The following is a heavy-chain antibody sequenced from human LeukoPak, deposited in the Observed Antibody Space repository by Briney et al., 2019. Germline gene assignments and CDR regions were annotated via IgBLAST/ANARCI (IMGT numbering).Heavy chain of an antibody. CDR1: GFTFSTHA. D-gene: IGHD5-12*01. CDR2: VWFDGINK. V-gene: IGHV3-33*01. Sequence: GGSLRLSCAASGFTFSTHAMHWVRQAPGLGLEWVAFVWFDGINKYYADSVKGRFTISRDNSDNTVYLQMNSLRAEDTAVYYCARDRYSGYEDYWGQGTLVTVSS. CDR3: ARDRYSGYEDY. J-gene: IGHJ4*02.